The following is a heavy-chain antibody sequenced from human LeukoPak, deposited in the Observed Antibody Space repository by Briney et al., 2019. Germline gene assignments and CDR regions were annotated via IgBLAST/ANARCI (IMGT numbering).Heavy chain of an antibody. CDR3: AKEMVPSDYYGMDV. V-gene: IGHV3-30*02. Sequence: PGGSLRLSCAASGFTFSSYGMHWVRQAPGKGLEWVAVIWYDGSNKYYADSVKGRFTISRNNSKNTLYLQMNSLRAEDTAVYYCAKEMVPSDYYGMDVWGQGTTVTVSS. J-gene: IGHJ6*02. CDR1: GFTFSSYG. D-gene: IGHD2-8*01. CDR2: IWYDGSNK.